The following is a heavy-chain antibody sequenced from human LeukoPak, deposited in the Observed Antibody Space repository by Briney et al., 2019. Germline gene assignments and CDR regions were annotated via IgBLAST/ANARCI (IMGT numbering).Heavy chain of an antibody. J-gene: IGHJ4*02. CDR2: IYPGDSDT. V-gene: IGHV5-51*01. CDR1: GYSFTSYW. Sequence: GESLKISCKGSGYSFTSYWIGWVRQMPGKGLEWMGIIYPGDSDTRYSPSFQGQVTISADKSISTACLQWSSLKASDTAMYYCARPSGYSSGWYSTDYWGQGTLVTVSS. CDR3: ARPSGYSSGWYSTDY. D-gene: IGHD6-19*01.